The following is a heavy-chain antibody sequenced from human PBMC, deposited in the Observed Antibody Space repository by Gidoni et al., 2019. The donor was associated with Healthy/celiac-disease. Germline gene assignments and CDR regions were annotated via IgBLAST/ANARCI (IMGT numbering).Heavy chain of an antibody. V-gene: IGHV4-61*02. CDR3: AGRSGYFDY. CDR1: GGSISSGSYY. Sequence: QVQLQESGPGLVKPSQTLSLTCTVSGGSISSGSYYWSWIRQPAGKGLEWIGRIYTSGSTNYNPSLKSRVTISVDTSKNQFSLKLSSVTAADTAVYYCAGRSGYFDYWGQGTLVTVSS. CDR2: IYTSGST. D-gene: IGHD3-3*01. J-gene: IGHJ4*02.